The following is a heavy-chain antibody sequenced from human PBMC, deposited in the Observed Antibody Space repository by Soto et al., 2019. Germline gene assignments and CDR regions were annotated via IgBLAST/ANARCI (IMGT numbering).Heavy chain of an antibody. D-gene: IGHD6-6*01. V-gene: IGHV1-69*01. Sequence: QVQLVQSGAEVKKPGSSVKVSCKASGGTFSSYAISWVRQAPGQGLEWMGGIIPIFGTANYAQKFQGRVTITADESTSTAYRALSSLRSEDTAVYYGASRSGYRSSSRGGGYFDYWGQGTLVTVSS. CDR3: ASRSGYRSSSRGGGYFDY. CDR1: GGTFSSYA. CDR2: IIPIFGTA. J-gene: IGHJ4*02.